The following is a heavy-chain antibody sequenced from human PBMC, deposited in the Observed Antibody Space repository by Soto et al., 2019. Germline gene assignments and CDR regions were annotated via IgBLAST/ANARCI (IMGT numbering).Heavy chain of an antibody. CDR2: ISGSGVST. D-gene: IGHD6-19*01. Sequence: PGGSLRLSCAASGFTFSSYAMSWVRQAPGKGLEWVSGISGSGVSTHYADSVKGRFTISGDNSKNTLYLQMNSLRAEDTAVYYCAKEVGYSSGYDYFDYWGQGTLVTVSS. V-gene: IGHV3-23*01. CDR1: GFTFSSYA. J-gene: IGHJ4*02. CDR3: AKEVGYSSGYDYFDY.